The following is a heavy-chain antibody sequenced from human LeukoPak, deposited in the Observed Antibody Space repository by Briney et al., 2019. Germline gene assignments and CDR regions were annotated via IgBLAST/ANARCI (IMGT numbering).Heavy chain of an antibody. CDR3: ARAPGGYSSGWLDY. Sequence: ASVKVSCKASGYTFTSYGISWVRQAPGQGLEWMGWISAYNGNTNYAQKLQGRVTMTTDTSTSTAYMELRSLRSDDTAVYYCARAPGGYSSGWLDYWGQGTLVTVPS. CDR1: GYTFTSYG. J-gene: IGHJ4*02. CDR2: ISAYNGNT. D-gene: IGHD6-19*01. V-gene: IGHV1-18*01.